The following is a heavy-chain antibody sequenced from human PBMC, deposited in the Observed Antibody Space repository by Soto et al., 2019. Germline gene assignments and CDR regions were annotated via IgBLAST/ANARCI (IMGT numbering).Heavy chain of an antibody. J-gene: IGHJ6*02. D-gene: IGHD2-2*01. V-gene: IGHV3-23*01. CDR2: ICCNGGNR. CDR1: GLTFSSYA. CDR3: DKYPYPVVVVPAANGIDV. Sequence: PGGSLRLSCAASGLTFSSYAMHWVRQAPGKGLEWVAVICCNGGNRYYADSVKGRFTISRDNSKSILYLQMNSLRADDTAVYYFDKYPYPVVVVPAANGIDVWGQGTTVTVSS.